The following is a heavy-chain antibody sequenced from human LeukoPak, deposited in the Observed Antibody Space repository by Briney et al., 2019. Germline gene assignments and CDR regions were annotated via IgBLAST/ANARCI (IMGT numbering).Heavy chain of an antibody. V-gene: IGHV3-23*01. Sequence: GGSLRLSCAASGFTLSSYAMSWVRQAPGKGLEWVSAISGSGGSTYYADSVKGRFTISRDNSKNTLYLQMNSLRAEDTAVYYCAKRLVVLGFGDYWGQGTLVTVSS. CDR2: ISGSGGST. J-gene: IGHJ4*02. CDR3: AKRLVVLGFGDY. D-gene: IGHD3-10*01. CDR1: GFTLSSYA.